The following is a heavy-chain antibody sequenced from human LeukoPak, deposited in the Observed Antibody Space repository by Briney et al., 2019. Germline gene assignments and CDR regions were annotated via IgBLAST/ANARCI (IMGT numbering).Heavy chain of an antibody. CDR3: ARVPGVYYDRLTGYGSGWFDP. J-gene: IGHJ5*02. CDR1: GGSISSSNYY. D-gene: IGHD3-9*01. Sequence: PSETLSLTCTVSGGSISSSNYYWGWIRQPPGKGLEWIGEINHSGSTNYNPSLKSRVTISVDTSKNQFSLKVRSMTAADTAVYYCARVPGVYYDRLTGYGSGWFDPWGQGTLVTVSS. V-gene: IGHV4-39*07. CDR2: INHSGST.